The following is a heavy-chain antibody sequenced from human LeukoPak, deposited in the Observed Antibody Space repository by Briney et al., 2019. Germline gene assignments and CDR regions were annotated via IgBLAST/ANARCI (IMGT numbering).Heavy chain of an antibody. V-gene: IGHV3-30*02. CDR3: ARDTPTDNYYDSSGPEIIGYFDY. CDR2: IRYDGSNK. D-gene: IGHD3-22*01. J-gene: IGHJ4*02. CDR1: GFTFSSYG. Sequence: GGSLRLSCAASGFTFSSYGMHWVRQAPGKGLEWVAFIRYDGSNKYYADSVKGRFTISRDNSKNTLYLQMNSLRAEDTAVYYCARDTPTDNYYDSSGPEIIGYFDYWGQGTLVTVSS.